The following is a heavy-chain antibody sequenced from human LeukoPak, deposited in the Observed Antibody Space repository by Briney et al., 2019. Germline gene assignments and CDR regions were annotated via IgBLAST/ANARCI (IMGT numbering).Heavy chain of an antibody. CDR1: GFTFSSFG. CDR2: ISSTGGTA. V-gene: IGHV3-23*01. J-gene: IGHJ4*02. Sequence: GGTLRLSCAASGFTFSSFGMSWVRQAPGKGLEWVSAISSTGGTAYYADSVKGRFTISRDNSKNTLYLQMNSLRAEDTAVYYCAKDLARSLDYWGQGTLVTVSS. CDR3: AKDLARSLDY.